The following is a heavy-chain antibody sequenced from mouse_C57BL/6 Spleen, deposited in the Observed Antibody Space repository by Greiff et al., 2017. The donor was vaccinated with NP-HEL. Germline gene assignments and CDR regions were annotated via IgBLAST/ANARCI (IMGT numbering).Heavy chain of an antibody. CDR2: IDPETGGT. CDR1: GYTFTDYE. CDR3: TKMVITTVVVVDY. D-gene: IGHD1-1*01. J-gene: IGHJ2*01. V-gene: IGHV1-15*01. Sequence: QVQLQQSGAELVRPGASVTLSCKASGYTFTDYEMHWVKQTPVHGLEWIGAIDPETGGTAYNQKFKGKAILTADKSSSTAYMELRSLTSEDSAVYYCTKMVITTVVVVDYWGQGTTLTVSS.